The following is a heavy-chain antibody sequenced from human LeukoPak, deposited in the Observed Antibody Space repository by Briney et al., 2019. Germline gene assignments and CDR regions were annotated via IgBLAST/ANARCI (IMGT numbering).Heavy chain of an antibody. D-gene: IGHD3-10*01. J-gene: IGHJ5*02. V-gene: IGHV4-39*01. CDR3: ARLLLWFGELMNWFDP. Sequence: SETLSLTCTVSGGSISSSSYYWGWIRQPPGKGLEWIGSIYYSGSTYYNPSLKSRVTISVDTSKNQFSLELSSVTAADTAVYYCARLLLWFGELMNWFDPWGQGTLVTVYS. CDR1: GGSISSSSYY. CDR2: IYYSGST.